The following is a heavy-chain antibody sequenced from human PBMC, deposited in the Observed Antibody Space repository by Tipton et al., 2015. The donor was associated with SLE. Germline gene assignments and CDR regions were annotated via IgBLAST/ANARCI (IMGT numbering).Heavy chain of an antibody. V-gene: IGHV1-69*05. J-gene: IGHJ3*02. D-gene: IGHD5-12*01. CDR1: GGTFSSYA. Sequence: QLVQSGAEVKKPGSSVKVSCKASGGTFSSYAISWVRQAPGQGLEWMGGIIPIFGTANYAQKFQGRVTITTDESTSTAYMELSSLRSEDTAVYYCAREPGYSGYDWGDDAFDIWGQGTMVTVSS. CDR3: AREPGYSGYDWGDDAFDI. CDR2: IIPIFGTA.